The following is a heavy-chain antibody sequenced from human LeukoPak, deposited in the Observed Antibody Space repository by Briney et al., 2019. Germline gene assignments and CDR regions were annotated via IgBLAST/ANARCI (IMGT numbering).Heavy chain of an antibody. CDR1: GGTFSSYA. J-gene: IGHJ6*02. V-gene: IGHV1-69*13. CDR2: IIPIFGTA. CDR3: ARVTTIAAADRDYYYGMDV. D-gene: IGHD6-13*01. Sequence: SVTVSCKASGGTFSSYAISWVRQAPGQGLEWMGGIIPIFGTANYAQKFQGRVTITADESTSTAYMELSSLRSEDTAVYYCARVTTIAAADRDYYYGMDVWGQGTTVTVSS.